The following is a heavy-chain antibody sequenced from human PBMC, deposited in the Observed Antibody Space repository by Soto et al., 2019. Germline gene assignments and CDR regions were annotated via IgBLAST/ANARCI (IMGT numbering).Heavy chain of an antibody. J-gene: IGHJ6*02. CDR3: ASSHRSYGMDV. CDR2: ISSSSSYI. Sequence: GGSLRLSCAASGFTFSSYSMNWVRQAPGKGLEWVSSISSSSSYIYYADSVKGRFTISRDNAKNSLYLQMNSLRVEDTAVYYCASSHRSYGMDVWGQGTTVTVSS. CDR1: GFTFSSYS. D-gene: IGHD3-10*01. V-gene: IGHV3-21*01.